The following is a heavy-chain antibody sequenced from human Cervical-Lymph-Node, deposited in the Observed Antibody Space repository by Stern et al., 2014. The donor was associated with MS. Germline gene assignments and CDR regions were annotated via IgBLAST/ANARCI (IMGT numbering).Heavy chain of an antibody. CDR3: AARANYYDSPGDWFDP. Sequence: QMQLVQSGPEVKKPGTSVKVSCKASGFTFTSSAVQWVRQARGQSLEWIGWIGVGSGNTNYAQKFQERVTITRDMSTSTAYMELSSLRSEDTAVYYCAARANYYDSPGDWFDPWGQGTLVTVSS. V-gene: IGHV1-58*01. D-gene: IGHD3-22*01. J-gene: IGHJ5*02. CDR1: GFTFTSSA. CDR2: IGVGSGNT.